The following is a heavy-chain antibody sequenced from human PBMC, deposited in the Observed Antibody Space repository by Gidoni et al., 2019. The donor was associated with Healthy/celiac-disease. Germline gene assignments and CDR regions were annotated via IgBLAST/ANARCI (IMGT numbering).Heavy chain of an antibody. CDR1: GSSFTSYW. CDR3: ARYCSGGSCYEAFDI. Sequence: EVQLVQSGAEVKKPGESLRISCKGSGSSFTSYWISWVRQMPGKGLEWMGRIDPSDSYTNYSPSFQGHVTISADKSISTAYLQWSSLKASDTAMYYCARYCSGGSCYEAFDIWGQGTMVTVSS. J-gene: IGHJ3*02. CDR2: IDPSDSYT. V-gene: IGHV5-10-1*03. D-gene: IGHD2-15*01.